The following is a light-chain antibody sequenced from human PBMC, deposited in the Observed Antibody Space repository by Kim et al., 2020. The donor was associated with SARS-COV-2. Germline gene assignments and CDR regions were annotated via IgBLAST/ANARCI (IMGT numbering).Light chain of an antibody. V-gene: IGKV1-5*01. CDR3: HQYNSLYI. CDR2: DAF. CDR1: HNNKRD. J-gene: IGKJ2*01. Sequence: LAGTVRDRLPIPCRSNHNNKRDLAWYQQKQGNAPKLLICDAFSVESGIQARFSGSGYGIEFTLNLRRLQPYDFATQYCHQYNSLYILGKGKKLE.